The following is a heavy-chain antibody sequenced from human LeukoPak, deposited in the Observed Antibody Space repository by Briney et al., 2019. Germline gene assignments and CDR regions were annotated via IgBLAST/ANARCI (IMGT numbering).Heavy chain of an antibody. CDR3: ARWAGDIVVVPAARDWFDP. Sequence: PSETLSLTCAVSGGSISSSNWWSWVRQPPGKGLEWIGEIYHSGSTNYNPSLKSRVTISVDKSKNQSSLKLSSVTAADTAVYYCARWAGDIVVVPAARDWFDPWGQGTLVTVSS. CDR2: IYHSGST. V-gene: IGHV4-4*02. D-gene: IGHD2-2*01. J-gene: IGHJ5*02. CDR1: GGSISSSNW.